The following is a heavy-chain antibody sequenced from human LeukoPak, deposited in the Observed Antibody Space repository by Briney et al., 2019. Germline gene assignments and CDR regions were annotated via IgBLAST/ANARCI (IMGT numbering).Heavy chain of an antibody. V-gene: IGHV4-4*07. CDR1: GGSISSYY. D-gene: IGHD3-3*01. CDR3: ARTLDFWSGSPYNWFDP. J-gene: IGHJ5*02. CDR2: IYTSGST. Sequence: KPSETLSLTCTVSGGSISSYYWSWIRQPAGKGLEWIGRIYTSGSTNYNPSLKSRVTMSVDTSKNQFSLKLSSVTAADTAVYYCARTLDFWSGSPYNWFDPGAREPWSPSPQ.